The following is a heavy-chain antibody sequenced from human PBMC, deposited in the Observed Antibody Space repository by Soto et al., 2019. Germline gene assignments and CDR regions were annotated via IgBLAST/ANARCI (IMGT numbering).Heavy chain of an antibody. CDR3: ATSPFATPSFGMDV. Sequence: GESLKISCKGSGYRFTSYWIGWVRQMPGKGLEWMGIIYPADSDIRYSESSEGHVTISVDKSISTAYLQWSSLKASDTAIYYCATSPFATPSFGMDVWGQGTTVTVSS. J-gene: IGHJ6*02. D-gene: IGHD5-12*01. V-gene: IGHV5-51*01. CDR2: IYPADSDI. CDR1: GYRFTSYW.